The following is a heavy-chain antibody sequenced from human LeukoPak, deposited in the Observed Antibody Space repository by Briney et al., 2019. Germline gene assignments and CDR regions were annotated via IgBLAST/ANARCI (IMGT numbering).Heavy chain of an antibody. Sequence: SETLSLTCAVYGGSFSGYYWSWIRQPPGKGLEWIGEINHSGSTNYNPSLKSRVTISVDRSKNQFSLKLSSVTAADTAVYYCARGPDPDGYNDYWGQGTLVTVSS. D-gene: IGHD5-24*01. CDR2: INHSGST. J-gene: IGHJ4*02. CDR1: GGSFSGYY. V-gene: IGHV4-34*01. CDR3: ARGPDPDGYNDY.